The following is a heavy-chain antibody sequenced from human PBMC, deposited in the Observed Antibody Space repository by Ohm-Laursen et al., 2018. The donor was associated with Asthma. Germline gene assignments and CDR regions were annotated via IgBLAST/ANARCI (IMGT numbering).Heavy chain of an antibody. D-gene: IGHD2-15*01. CDR3: ARDGLLGYCSGGSCTHYYYYYGMDV. J-gene: IGHJ6*02. Sequence: SLRLSCSASGFTFSSYSMNWVRQAPGKGLEWVSSISSSSSYIYYAGSEKGRFTISRDNAKNSLYLQMNSLRAEDTAVYYCARDGLLGYCSGGSCTHYYYYYGMDVWGQGTTVTVSS. CDR2: ISSSSSYI. CDR1: GFTFSSYS. V-gene: IGHV3-21*01.